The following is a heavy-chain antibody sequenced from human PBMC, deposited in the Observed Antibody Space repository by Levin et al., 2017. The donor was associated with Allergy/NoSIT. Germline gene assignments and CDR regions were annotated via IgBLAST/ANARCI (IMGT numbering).Heavy chain of an antibody. CDR3: AHMRDCRGGSCYQRYNWFDP. D-gene: IGHD2-15*01. Sequence: SGPTLVKPTQTLTLTCTFSGFSLSTSGVGVGWIRQPPGKALEWLALIYWDDDKRYSPSLKSRLTITKDTSNNQVVLTMTNMDPVDKATYYCAHMRDCRGGSCYQRYNWFDPWGQGTLVTVSS. J-gene: IGHJ5*02. V-gene: IGHV2-5*02. CDR2: IYWDDDK. CDR1: GFSLSTSGVG.